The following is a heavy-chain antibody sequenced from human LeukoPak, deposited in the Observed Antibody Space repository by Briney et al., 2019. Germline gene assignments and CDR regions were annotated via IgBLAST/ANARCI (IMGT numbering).Heavy chain of an antibody. V-gene: IGHV3-30*18. CDR1: GFTFSSYG. D-gene: IGHD3-22*01. CDR3: AKGDSTGYYYHYGYYFDY. CDR2: ISYDGSKK. Sequence: GGSLRLSCAASGFTFSSYGMHWVRQAPGKGLEWVAVISYDGSKKYYADSVKGRFTISRDNSKNTLYLQMNSLRAEDTAVYYCAKGDSTGYYYHYGYYFDYWGQGTLVTVSS. J-gene: IGHJ4*02.